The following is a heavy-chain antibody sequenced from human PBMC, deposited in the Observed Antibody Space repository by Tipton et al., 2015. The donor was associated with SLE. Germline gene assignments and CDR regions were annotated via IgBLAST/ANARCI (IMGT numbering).Heavy chain of an antibody. CDR1: GGSVGSSSYY. CDR2: LYFSGSA. V-gene: IGHV4-39*01. Sequence: TLSLTCTVSGGSVGSSSYYWGWIRQPPGKGLEWIGSLYFSGSADYNPSLKSRVTISIDTSKNQFSLNLSSVTAADTAVYYCARHAPDYDILTGPYDYWGQGTLVTVSS. CDR3: ARHAPDYDILTGPYDY. D-gene: IGHD3-9*01. J-gene: IGHJ4*02.